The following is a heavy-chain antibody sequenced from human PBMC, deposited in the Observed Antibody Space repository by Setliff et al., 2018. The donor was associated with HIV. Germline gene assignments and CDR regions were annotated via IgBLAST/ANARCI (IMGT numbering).Heavy chain of an antibody. Sequence: SETLSLTCNVYGASITNSNVNYWGWIRQPPGKGLEWIGIIYYSGSTDYNPSLKSRVTIFVDTSKNQFSLKVTSVTATDTAVYYCARDIHSSPWYGVGGMDVWGQGTTVTVSS. CDR3: ARDIHSSPWYGVGGMDV. CDR1: GASITNSNVNY. V-gene: IGHV4-39*02. J-gene: IGHJ6*02. CDR2: IYYSGST. D-gene: IGHD6-13*01.